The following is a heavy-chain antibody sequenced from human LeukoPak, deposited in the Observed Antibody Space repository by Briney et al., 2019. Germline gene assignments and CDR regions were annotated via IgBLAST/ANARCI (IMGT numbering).Heavy chain of an antibody. Sequence: PSETLSLTCTVSGGSVSSGSYYWSWIRQPPGKGLEWIGYIYYTGSTNYNPSLKSRVTMSVDTSKNQFSLKLSSVTAVDTAVYYCARGQGVAAPAFDYWGQGTLVTVSS. CDR2: IYYTGST. D-gene: IGHD2-15*01. V-gene: IGHV4-61*01. CDR3: ARGQGVAAPAFDY. CDR1: GGSVSSGSYY. J-gene: IGHJ4*02.